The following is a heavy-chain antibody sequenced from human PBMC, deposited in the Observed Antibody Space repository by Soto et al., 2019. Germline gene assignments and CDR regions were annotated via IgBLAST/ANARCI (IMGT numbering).Heavy chain of an antibody. D-gene: IGHD1-20*01. Sequence: SVKVSCKASGGTFSSYAISWVRQAPGQGLEWMGGIIPIFGTANYAQKFQGRVTITADESTSTAYMELSSLRSEDTAVYYCAREGHITSIDAFDIWGQGTMVTVSS. CDR2: IIPIFGTA. CDR1: GGTFSSYA. J-gene: IGHJ3*02. V-gene: IGHV1-69*13. CDR3: AREGHITSIDAFDI.